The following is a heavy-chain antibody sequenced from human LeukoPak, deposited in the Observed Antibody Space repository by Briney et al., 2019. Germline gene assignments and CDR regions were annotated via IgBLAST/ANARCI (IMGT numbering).Heavy chain of an antibody. J-gene: IGHJ3*02. CDR2: IFYSGST. CDR3: AKSNGYGLVDI. CDR1: GGSISSNNW. D-gene: IGHD3-10*01. V-gene: IGHV4-4*02. Sequence: SETLSLTCAVSGGSISSNNWWGWVRQPPGKGLEWIGNIFYSGSTYYSPSLRSRVTISLDTSRNQFSLKLNSVTAADTAVYYCAKSNGYGLVDIWGQGTMVTVSS.